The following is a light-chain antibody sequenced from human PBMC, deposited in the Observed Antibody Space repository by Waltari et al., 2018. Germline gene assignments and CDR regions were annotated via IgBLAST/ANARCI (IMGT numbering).Light chain of an antibody. CDR3: MFWPSNVWV. J-gene: IGLJ3*02. V-gene: IGLV5-37*01. CDR2: YNSDSEK. Sequence: QPVLTQPPSSSASPGESARLTCTLPSDINVGDFIIYWYQQKPGSPPRFLLYYNSDSEKAQVPGVPSRVSGSKDASANAGILLISGLQSEDEADYYCMFWPSNVWVFGGGTKLTVL. CDR1: SDINVGDFI.